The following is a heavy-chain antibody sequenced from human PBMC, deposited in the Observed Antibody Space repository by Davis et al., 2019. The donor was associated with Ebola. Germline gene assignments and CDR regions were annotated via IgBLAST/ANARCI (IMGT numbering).Heavy chain of an antibody. D-gene: IGHD3-16*01. J-gene: IGHJ4*02. Sequence: MPSETLSLTCTVSGGSISTDYWSWIRQPPGKGLEWIGYISYTGSTNYNPSLKSRVTVSVDTSKNQFSLKLSSVTAADTAVYYCARGNDYVWGRDGYWDQGILVTVSS. V-gene: IGHV4-59*12. CDR2: ISYTGST. CDR3: ARGNDYVWGRDGY. CDR1: GGSISTDY.